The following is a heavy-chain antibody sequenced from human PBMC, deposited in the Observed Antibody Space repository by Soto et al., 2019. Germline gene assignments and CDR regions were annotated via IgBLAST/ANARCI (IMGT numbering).Heavy chain of an antibody. CDR2: INHSGST. Sequence: SETLSLTCAVYVVSFSGHYWSWIRHPPGKGLEWIGEINHSGSTNSNPSLKSRVTISVDTSKNQFSLKLSSVTAADMAVYYCARGFQREAPEKFYFDSGGQGNGVTVCS. CDR1: VVSFSGHY. J-gene: IGHJ4*02. V-gene: IGHV4-34*01. CDR3: ARGFQREAPEKFYFDS.